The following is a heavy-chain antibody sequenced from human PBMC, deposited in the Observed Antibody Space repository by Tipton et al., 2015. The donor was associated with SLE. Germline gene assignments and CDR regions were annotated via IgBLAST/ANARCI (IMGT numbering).Heavy chain of an antibody. Sequence: SLRLSCVASGFTFSGSTIHWVRQVPGKGLDWVALISDDGTNKYYADSVKGRFTISRDNSKNTVYLQMNSLRTEDTALYYCARDLAGGNYWGQGTLVTVSS. CDR2: ISDDGTNK. CDR1: GFTFSGST. D-gene: IGHD2-15*01. V-gene: IGHV3-30*04. CDR3: ARDLAGGNY. J-gene: IGHJ4*02.